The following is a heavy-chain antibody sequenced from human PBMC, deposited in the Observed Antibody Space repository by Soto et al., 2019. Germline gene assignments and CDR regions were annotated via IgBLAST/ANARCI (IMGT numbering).Heavy chain of an antibody. D-gene: IGHD1-26*01. Sequence: SETLSLTCAVYGGSFSGYYWSWIRQPPGKGLEWIGEINHSGSTNYNPSLKSRVTISVDTSKNQFSLKLSSVTAADTAVYYCARSPLSGSYPIWGQGTLVTVSS. V-gene: IGHV4-34*01. J-gene: IGHJ4*02. CDR2: INHSGST. CDR1: GGSFSGYY. CDR3: ARSPLSGSYPI.